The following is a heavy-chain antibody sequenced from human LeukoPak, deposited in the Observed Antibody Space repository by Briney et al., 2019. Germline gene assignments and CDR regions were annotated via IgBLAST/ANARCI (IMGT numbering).Heavy chain of an antibody. Sequence: XVYGGSFSXXXXXWIRQPPGXXXEXIXEINHSRSTNYNPSLKSRVTISVDTSKNQFSLKLSSVTAADTAVYYCARDSPPIVVVPAAIDSDPYYWYFDLWGRGTLVTVSS. CDR3: ARDSPPIVVVPAAIDSDPYYWYFDL. V-gene: IGHV4-34*01. CDR2: INHSRST. D-gene: IGHD2-2*01. CDR1: GGSFSXXX. J-gene: IGHJ2*01.